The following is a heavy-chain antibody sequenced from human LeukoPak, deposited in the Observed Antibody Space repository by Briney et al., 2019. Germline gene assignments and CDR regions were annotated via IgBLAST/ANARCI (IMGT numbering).Heavy chain of an antibody. CDR1: GFTVSTNY. D-gene: IGHD5-24*01. J-gene: IGHJ4*02. CDR2: IYSGGTI. V-gene: IGHV3-53*01. Sequence: PGGALRLSCAVSGFTVSTNYMTWVRQAPGKGLEWVSVIYSGGTIKSADSVKGRFTISRDNSKNTLYLQMDSLRAEDTAIYYCAREKTGTDGYNHGFDYWGQGTLVTVSS. CDR3: AREKTGTDGYNHGFDY.